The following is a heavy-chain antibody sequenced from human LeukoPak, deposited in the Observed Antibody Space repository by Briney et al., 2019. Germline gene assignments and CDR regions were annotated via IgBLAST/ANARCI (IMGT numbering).Heavy chain of an antibody. Sequence: PGGSLRLSCAASGFTFSSYAMSWVRQAPGKGLEWVSAISGSGDSTYYADSAKGRFTISRDSSKSTVYLQMNSLRAEDTAVYYCAKNAGPLGFGDYYYMDVWGKGITVTVSS. J-gene: IGHJ6*03. CDR1: GFTFSSYA. V-gene: IGHV3-23*01. D-gene: IGHD3-10*01. CDR3: AKNAGPLGFGDYYYMDV. CDR2: ISGSGDST.